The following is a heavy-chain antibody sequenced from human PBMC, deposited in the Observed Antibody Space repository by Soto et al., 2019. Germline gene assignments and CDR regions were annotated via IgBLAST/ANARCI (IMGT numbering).Heavy chain of an antibody. CDR3: ARDMYYYGSGSYFV. CDR2: ISSSSSTI. V-gene: IGHV3-48*01. J-gene: IGHJ4*02. CDR1: GFTFSSYS. D-gene: IGHD3-10*01. Sequence: AGGSLRLSCAASGFTFSSYSMNWVRQAPGKGLEWVSYISSSSSTIYYADSVKGRFTISRDNAKNSLYLQMNSLRAEDTAVYYCARDMYYYGSGSYFVWGQGTLVTVSS.